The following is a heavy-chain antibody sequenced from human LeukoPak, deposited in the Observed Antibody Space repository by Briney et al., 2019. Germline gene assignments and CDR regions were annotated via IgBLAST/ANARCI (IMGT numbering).Heavy chain of an antibody. CDR3: ARLFNPGIAAAGNWFDP. CDR2: IYYSGST. V-gene: IGHV4-59*01. D-gene: IGHD6-13*01. Sequence: SETLSLTCTVSGGSISSYYWSWIRQPPGKGLEWIGYIYYSGSTNYNPSLKSRVTISVDTSKDQFSLKLSSVTAADTAVYYCARLFNPGIAAAGNWFDPWGQGTLVIVSS. J-gene: IGHJ5*02. CDR1: GGSISSYY.